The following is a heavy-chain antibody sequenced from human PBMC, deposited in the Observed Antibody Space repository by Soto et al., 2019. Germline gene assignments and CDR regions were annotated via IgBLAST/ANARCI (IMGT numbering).Heavy chain of an antibody. J-gene: IGHJ5*02. CDR1: XGXXXXXX. CDR3: ARGFWSGYGGWFDP. Sequence: SETLSLTXAXXXGXXXXXXXXXXXXXPGKGLEWIGEINHSGSTNYNPSLKSRVTISVDTSKNQFSLKLSSVTAADTAVYYCARGFWSGYGGWFDPWGQGTLVTVSS. D-gene: IGHD3-3*01. V-gene: IGHV4-34*01. CDR2: INHSGST.